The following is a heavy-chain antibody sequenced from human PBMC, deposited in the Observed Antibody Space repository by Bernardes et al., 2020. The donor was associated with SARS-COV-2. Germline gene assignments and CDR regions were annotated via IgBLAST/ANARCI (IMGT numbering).Heavy chain of an antibody. J-gene: IGHJ6*02. CDR1: GFTFSSYA. V-gene: IGHV3-23*01. CDR3: AKDQHRITLIVVVTKYYYYGMDV. Sequence: GGSLRLSCAASGFTFSSYAMSWVRQAPGKGLEWVSAISSSGGSTYYADSVKGRFTISRDNSKNTLYLQMNSLRAEDTAVYYCAKDQHRITLIVVVTKYYYYGMDVWGQGTTVTVSS. D-gene: IGHD3-22*01. CDR2: ISSSGGST.